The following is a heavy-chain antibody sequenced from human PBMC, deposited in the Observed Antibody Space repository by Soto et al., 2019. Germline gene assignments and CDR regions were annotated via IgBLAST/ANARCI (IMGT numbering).Heavy chain of an antibody. CDR2: ISSSSSYI. D-gene: IGHD6-13*01. Sequence: PGGSLRLSCAASGFTFSSYSMNWVRQAPGKGLEWVSSISSSSSYIYYADSVKGRFTISRDNAKNSLYLQMNSLRAEDTAVYYCARDMQQLGYYYYGMDVWGQGTTVTVS. CDR3: ARDMQQLGYYYYGMDV. CDR1: GFTFSSYS. V-gene: IGHV3-21*01. J-gene: IGHJ6*02.